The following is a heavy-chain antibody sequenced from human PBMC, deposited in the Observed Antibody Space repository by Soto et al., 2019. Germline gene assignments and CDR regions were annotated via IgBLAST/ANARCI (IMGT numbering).Heavy chain of an antibody. CDR3: ARHPYIGGFDV. CDR2: FSPTDSYT. D-gene: IGHD2-15*01. J-gene: IGHJ6*02. V-gene: IGHV5-10-1*01. Sequence: GESLEISCKGSGYSFANYWISWVRQMPGKGLEWMGRFSPTDSYTDYNPSFQGHVTISGDKSINTAYVQWSSLRASDTAMYFCARHPYIGGFDVWGQGTTVTVSS. CDR1: GYSFANYW.